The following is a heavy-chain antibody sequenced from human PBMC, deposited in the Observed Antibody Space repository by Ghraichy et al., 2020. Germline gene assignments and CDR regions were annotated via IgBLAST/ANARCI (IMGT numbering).Heavy chain of an antibody. V-gene: IGHV3-72*01. Sequence: GGSLRLSCAASGFTFSDHYMDWVRQAPGKGLGWVGRTRNKANSYTTQYAASVKGRFTISRDDSKNSLYLQMNSLKTEDTAVYYCARVSGSYFDYWGQGTLVTVSS. CDR2: TRNKANSYTT. CDR1: GFTFSDHY. J-gene: IGHJ4*02. D-gene: IGHD1-26*01. CDR3: ARVSGSYFDY.